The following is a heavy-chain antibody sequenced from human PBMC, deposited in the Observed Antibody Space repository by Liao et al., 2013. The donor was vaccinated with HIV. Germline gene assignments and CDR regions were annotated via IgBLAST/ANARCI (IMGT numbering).Heavy chain of an antibody. CDR3: ARDYWYFDL. CDR2: IYTSGST. J-gene: IGHJ2*01. V-gene: IGHV4-59*10. Sequence: QVQLQQWGAGLLKPSETLSLTCAVYGGSFSGYYWSWIRQPPGKGLEWIGRIYTSGSTNYNPSLKSRVTMSVDTSKNQFSLKLSSVTAADTAVYYCARDYWYFDLWGLAPWSLSPQ. CDR1: GGSFSGYY.